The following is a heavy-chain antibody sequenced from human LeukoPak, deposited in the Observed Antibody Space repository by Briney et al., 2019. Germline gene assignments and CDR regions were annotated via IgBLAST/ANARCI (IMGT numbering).Heavy chain of an antibody. CDR2: INSDGRTT. CDR1: GFTLSSNL. J-gene: IGHJ4*02. Sequence: SGGSLRLSCAAPGFTLSSNLMHRGRPGTGEGLVWVSHINSDGRTTRYADSVKGRFTISRVNAKNTLYLQMNSLRAEDTAVYFCARDFSGAIDYWGQGTQVTVSS. CDR3: ARDFSGAIDY. D-gene: IGHD3-10*01. V-gene: IGHV3-74*01.